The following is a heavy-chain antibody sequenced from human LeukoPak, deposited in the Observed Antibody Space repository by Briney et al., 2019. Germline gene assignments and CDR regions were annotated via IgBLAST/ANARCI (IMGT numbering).Heavy chain of an antibody. J-gene: IGHJ4*02. Sequence: PSETLSLTCTVSGGSISSGDYYWSWIRQPPGKGLEWIGYIYYSGSTYYNPSLKSRVTISVDTSKNQFSLKLSSVTAADTAVYYCAREVGNIVVVPAAPLGPWLDYWGQGTLVTVSS. V-gene: IGHV4-30-4*08. D-gene: IGHD2-2*01. CDR2: IYYSGST. CDR3: AREVGNIVVVPAAPLGPWLDY. CDR1: GGSISSGDYY.